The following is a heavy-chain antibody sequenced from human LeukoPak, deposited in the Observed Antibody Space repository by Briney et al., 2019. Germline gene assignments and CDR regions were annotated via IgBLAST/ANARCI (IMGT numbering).Heavy chain of an antibody. J-gene: IGHJ4*02. CDR2: ISYDGSNK. V-gene: IGHV3-30*18. Sequence: GGSLRLSCAASGFTLSSYGMHWVRQAPGKGLEWVAVISYDGSNKYYADSVKGRFTISRDNSKNTLYLQMNSLRAEDTAVYYCAKAPSDRYCTNGVCQDLDYWGQGTLVTVSS. CDR3: AKAPSDRYCTNGVCQDLDY. D-gene: IGHD2-8*01. CDR1: GFTLSSYG.